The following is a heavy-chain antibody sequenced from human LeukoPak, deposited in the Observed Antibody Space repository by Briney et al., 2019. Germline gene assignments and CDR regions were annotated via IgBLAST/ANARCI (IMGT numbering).Heavy chain of an antibody. D-gene: IGHD4-23*01. CDR1: GFTVTTNY. V-gene: IGHV3-53*01. Sequence: GSLRLSCAASGFTVTTNYMSWVRQAPGKGLERVSIIYSGGSTYYTDSVKGRFTISRDNSKNTLYLQMNSLRAEDTAVYYCARDNSVEDTAWWFDPWGQGTLVTVSS. CDR2: IYSGGST. J-gene: IGHJ5*02. CDR3: ARDNSVEDTAWWFDP.